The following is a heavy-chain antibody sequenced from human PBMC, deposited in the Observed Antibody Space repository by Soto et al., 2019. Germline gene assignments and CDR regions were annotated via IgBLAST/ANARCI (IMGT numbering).Heavy chain of an antibody. CDR2: IKQDGNEK. J-gene: IGHJ6*02. CDR3: ARDRYSYYDFWSGSLPYYYFGMDV. D-gene: IGHD3-3*01. Sequence: SGGSLRLSCAVSGFTFSDYWMSWVRQAPGKGLEWVANIKQDGNEKYYVDSVKGRFTTSRDNAKNSLYLQMNSLRAEDTAVYYCARDRYSYYDFWSGSLPYYYFGMDVWGQGTTVTVSS. V-gene: IGHV3-7*01. CDR1: GFTFSDYW.